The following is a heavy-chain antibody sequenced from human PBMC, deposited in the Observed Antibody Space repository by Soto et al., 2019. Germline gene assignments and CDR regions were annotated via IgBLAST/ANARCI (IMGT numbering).Heavy chain of an antibody. CDR2: ISGGGDST. V-gene: IGHV3-23*01. CDR3: ARESAGGYYYYGMDV. D-gene: IGHD1-26*01. Sequence: GGSLRLSCAASGFTFSSYAMAWVRQAPGKGLEWVSAISGGGDSTYYADSVKGRFTISRDNSKNTLYLQMNSLRAEDTAVYYCARESAGGYYYYGMDVWGQGTTVTVSS. J-gene: IGHJ6*02. CDR1: GFTFSSYA.